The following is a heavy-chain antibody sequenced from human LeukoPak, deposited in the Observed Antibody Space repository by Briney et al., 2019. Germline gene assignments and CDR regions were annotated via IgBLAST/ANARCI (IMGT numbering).Heavy chain of an antibody. CDR3: ARGLNWSYYDY. D-gene: IGHD1-20*01. J-gene: IGHJ4*02. CDR2: IYSGGST. CDR1: GFTVSSNY. Sequence: PGGSLRLSCAASGFTVSSNYMSWVRQAPGKGLEWVSVIYSGGSTYYADSVKGRFTISRDNSKNTLCLQMNSLRAEDTAVYYCARGLNWSYYDYWGQGTLVTVSS. V-gene: IGHV3-53*01.